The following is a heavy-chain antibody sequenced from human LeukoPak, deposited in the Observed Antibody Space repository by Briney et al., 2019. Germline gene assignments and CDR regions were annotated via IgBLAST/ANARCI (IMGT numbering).Heavy chain of an antibody. V-gene: IGHV3-23*01. CDR3: VRSLDY. CDR2: ISGSGASA. J-gene: IGHJ4*02. CDR1: GFTFSSYA. Sequence: GGSLRLSCAASGFTFSSYAMSWVRQAPGKGLEWVSAISGSGASAYYADSVRGRFTISRDNSKNTLYLQMNSLRVEDTALYYCVRSLDYWGQGTLVAVSS.